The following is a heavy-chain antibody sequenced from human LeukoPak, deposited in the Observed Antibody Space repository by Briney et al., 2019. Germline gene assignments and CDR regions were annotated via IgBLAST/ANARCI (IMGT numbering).Heavy chain of an antibody. CDR1: GFTFNFYA. CDR2: ISGSGTTT. Sequence: GGSLRLSCAASGFTFNFYAISWVRQAPGKGLERVSSISGSGTTTYYADSARGRFTISRDNSRNTLHLQMTSLRGDDTAVYYCAPLGGEVPPVRYFFYMDVWGKGTTVTVS. V-gene: IGHV3-23*01. J-gene: IGHJ6*03. D-gene: IGHD3-10*01. CDR3: APLGGEVPPVRYFFYMDV.